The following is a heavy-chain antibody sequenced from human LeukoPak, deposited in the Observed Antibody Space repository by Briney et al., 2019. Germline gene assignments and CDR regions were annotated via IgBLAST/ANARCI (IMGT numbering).Heavy chain of an antibody. CDR2: VGHSGTT. Sequence: SETLSLTCAVYGGSLNDYLWSWIRQPPGQGLERIGEVGHSGTTNYNPSLKSRLTISVDTSKNQLSLRLTSVTAADTAVYYCARELISSRAAFDTWGQGTVVTVSS. D-gene: IGHD3-10*01. CDR1: GGSLNDYL. CDR3: ARELISSRAAFDT. V-gene: IGHV4-34*01. J-gene: IGHJ3*02.